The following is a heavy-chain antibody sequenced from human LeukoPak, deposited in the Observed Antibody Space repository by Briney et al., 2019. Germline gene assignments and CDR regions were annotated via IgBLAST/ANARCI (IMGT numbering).Heavy chain of an antibody. Sequence: GGSLRLSCAASGFTFSGYWIHWVRQAPGKGLVWVSRINSDGSSTSYADSVKGRFTISRDNAKNTLYLQMNSLRAEDTAVYYCAREMGDRYSSSWALDLWGRGTLVTVSS. D-gene: IGHD6-13*01. CDR3: AREMGDRYSSSWALDL. CDR1: GFTFSGYW. V-gene: IGHV3-74*01. CDR2: INSDGSST. J-gene: IGHJ2*01.